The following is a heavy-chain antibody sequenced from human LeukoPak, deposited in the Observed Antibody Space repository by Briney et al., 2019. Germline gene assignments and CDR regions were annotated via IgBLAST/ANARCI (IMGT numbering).Heavy chain of an antibody. CDR2: ISGSGGTT. CDR1: GFTFSNYA. CDR3: AKGVESWLTYFDH. J-gene: IGHJ4*02. Sequence: GGSLRLSCAASGFTFSNYAMGWVRRAPGKGLEWFSDISGSGGTTYYAVSGKGRSTISRDNPKNTLSLQMNSPRVEDTAMYYCAKGVESWLTYFDHWGQGTLVTVSS. D-gene: IGHD5-18*01. V-gene: IGHV3-23*01.